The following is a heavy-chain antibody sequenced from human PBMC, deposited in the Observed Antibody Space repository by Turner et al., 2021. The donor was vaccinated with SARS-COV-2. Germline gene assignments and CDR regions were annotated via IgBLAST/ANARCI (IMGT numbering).Heavy chain of an antibody. D-gene: IGHD4-4*01. V-gene: IGHV4-39*01. CDR1: GSAIISSSSY. J-gene: IGHJ4*02. CDR3: ARHGNPDYTTRIDY. CDR2: IFHSGST. Sequence: QLQLQESGPGLVKPSETLSLTCTASGSAIISSSSYWGWIRQPPGKGLEWIGSIFHSGSTYYNPSLKSRFTISVDTSKNQFSPKLSSVTAAETAVYYCARHGNPDYTTRIDYWGQGTLVTVSS.